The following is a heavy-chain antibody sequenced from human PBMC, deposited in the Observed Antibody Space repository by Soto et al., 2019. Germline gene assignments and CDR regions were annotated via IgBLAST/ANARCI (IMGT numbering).Heavy chain of an antibody. CDR1: GFTFSSYV. D-gene: IGHD6-19*01. CDR2: ISYDGSNK. Sequence: QVQLVESGGGVVQPGRSLRLSCAASGFTFSSYVMHWVRQAPGKGLEWVAVISYDGSNKYYADSVKGRFTISRDNSKNTLYLQMNSLRAEDSAVYYCARDPTGYSSGWYPYYFDYWGQGTLVTVSS. V-gene: IGHV3-30-3*01. CDR3: ARDPTGYSSGWYPYYFDY. J-gene: IGHJ4*02.